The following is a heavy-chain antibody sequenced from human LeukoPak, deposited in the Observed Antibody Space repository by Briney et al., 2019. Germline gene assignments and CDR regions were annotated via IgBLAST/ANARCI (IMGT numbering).Heavy chain of an antibody. J-gene: IGHJ5*01. CDR1: GYTFTSYY. V-gene: IGHV1-46*01. CDR3: ATVAFPDYGDYVPLGS. Sequence: ASVKVSCKASGYTFTSYYMHWVRQAPGQGLEWMGIINPSGGSTSYAQKFQGRVTMTRDTSTSTVYMELSSLRSEDTAVYYCATVAFPDYGDYVPLGSWGQGTLVTVSS. CDR2: INPSGGST. D-gene: IGHD4-17*01.